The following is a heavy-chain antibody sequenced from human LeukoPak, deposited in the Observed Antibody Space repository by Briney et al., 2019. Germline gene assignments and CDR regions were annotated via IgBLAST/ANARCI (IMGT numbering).Heavy chain of an antibody. V-gene: IGHV3-11*01. D-gene: IGHD3-22*01. CDR3: ARGGWSRGWFDP. Sequence: PGGCLRLSCAASGFKFRDYYMSWIRQAPGKGLEWISYISMSGSVIQYSDSVKGRFTTSRDNVKNSLHLQMDSLRVDDTAVYYCARGGWSRGWFDPWGQGTLASVSS. CDR1: GFKFRDYY. J-gene: IGHJ5*02. CDR2: ISMSGSVI.